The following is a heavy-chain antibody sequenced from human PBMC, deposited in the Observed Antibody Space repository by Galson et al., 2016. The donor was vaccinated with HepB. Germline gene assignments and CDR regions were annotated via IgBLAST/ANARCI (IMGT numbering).Heavy chain of an antibody. Sequence: SVKVSCKASGYTFSNYGISWVRQAPGQGLEWVGWISPYNGNTNYAQKFQGRVTMTTDTSTSTAYMELRSLRSDDTALYYCAREGEPYDFWGGNYRSYYHYGMDVWGRGTTVTVSS. J-gene: IGHJ6*02. CDR2: ISPYNGNT. CDR3: AREGEPYDFWGGNYRSYYHYGMDV. CDR1: GYTFSNYG. V-gene: IGHV1-18*01. D-gene: IGHD3-3*01.